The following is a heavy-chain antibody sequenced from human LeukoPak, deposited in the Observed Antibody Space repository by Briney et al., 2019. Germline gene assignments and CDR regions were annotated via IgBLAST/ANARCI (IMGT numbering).Heavy chain of an antibody. D-gene: IGHD6-6*01. V-gene: IGHV3-23*01. CDR3: AKLLVVAARVYWFDP. CDR1: GFTFSSYA. J-gene: IGHJ5*02. CDR2: ISGSGGST. Sequence: GGSLRLSCAASGFTFSSYAMSWVRQAPGKGLEWVSAISGSGGSTYSAASVKGRFTNARDNSKNTLYQQMNSLRAEETAVYYCAKLLVVAARVYWFDPWVQGTLVGDCS.